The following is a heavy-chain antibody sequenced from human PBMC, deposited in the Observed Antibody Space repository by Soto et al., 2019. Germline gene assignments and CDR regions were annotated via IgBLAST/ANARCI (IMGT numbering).Heavy chain of an antibody. CDR1: GYSFTSYW. D-gene: IGHD3-10*01. Sequence: GESLKISCKVSGYSFTSYWIGCVRQMPGKGLEWMGIIYPGDSDTRYSPSFQGRFTISRDNAKNSLYLQMKSLRAEDTAFYHCARVRAYGSGSVDYWGQGTLVTVSS. V-gene: IGHV5-51*01. CDR2: IYPGDSDT. CDR3: ARVRAYGSGSVDY. J-gene: IGHJ4*02.